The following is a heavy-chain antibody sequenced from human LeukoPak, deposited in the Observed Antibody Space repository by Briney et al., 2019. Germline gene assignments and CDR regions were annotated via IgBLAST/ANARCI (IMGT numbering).Heavy chain of an antibody. V-gene: IGHV1-69*06. J-gene: IGHJ4*02. CDR2: IIPIFGTA. CDR3: ATNKWGSSGWYPYFDY. Sequence: SVKVSCKASGGTFSSYAISWVRQAPGQGLEWMGGIIPIFGTANYAQKFQGRVTITADKSTSTAYMELSSLRAEDTAVYYCATNKWGSSGWYPYFDYWGQGTLVTVSS. D-gene: IGHD6-19*01. CDR1: GGTFSSYA.